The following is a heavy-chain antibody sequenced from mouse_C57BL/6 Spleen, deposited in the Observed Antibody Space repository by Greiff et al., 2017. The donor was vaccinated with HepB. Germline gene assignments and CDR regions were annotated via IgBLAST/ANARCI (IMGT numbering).Heavy chain of an antibody. Sequence: QVQLQQSGAELVKPGASVKLSCKASGYTFTSYWMQWVKQRPGQGLEWIGEIDPSDSYTNYNQKFKGKATLTVDTSSSTSYMQLSSLTSEDSAVYYCAGYPTYFDVWGTGTTVTVSS. CDR3: AGYPTYFDV. D-gene: IGHD3-1*01. J-gene: IGHJ1*03. V-gene: IGHV1-50*01. CDR2: IDPSDSYT. CDR1: GYTFTSYW.